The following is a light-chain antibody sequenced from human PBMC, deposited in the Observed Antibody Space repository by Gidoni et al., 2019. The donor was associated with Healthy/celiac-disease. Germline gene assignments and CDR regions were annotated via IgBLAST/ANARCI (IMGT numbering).Light chain of an antibody. Sequence: DIQMSQSPSSLSASVGDRVTITCRASQSISSYLNWYQQKPAKAPKLLIYAASSLQRGVPSRFSGSGSGTDFTLTSSSLQPEDFATYYWQQSYSTPPTFGQGTKVEIK. J-gene: IGKJ1*01. CDR1: QSISSY. CDR2: AAS. CDR3: QQSYSTPPT. V-gene: IGKV1-39*01.